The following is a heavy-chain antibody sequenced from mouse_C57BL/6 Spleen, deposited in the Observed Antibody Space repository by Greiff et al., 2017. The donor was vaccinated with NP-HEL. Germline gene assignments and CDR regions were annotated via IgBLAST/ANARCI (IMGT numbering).Heavy chain of an antibody. CDR2: ISYDGSN. D-gene: IGHD2-4*01. CDR1: GYSITSGYY. J-gene: IGHJ3*01. Sequence: EVQLQQSGPGLVKPSQSLSLTCSVTGYSITSGYYWNWIRQFPGNKLEWMGYISYDGSNNYNPSLKNRISITRDTSKNQFFLKLNSVTTEDTATYYCARYDYPWFAYWGQGTLVTVSA. V-gene: IGHV3-6*01. CDR3: ARYDYPWFAY.